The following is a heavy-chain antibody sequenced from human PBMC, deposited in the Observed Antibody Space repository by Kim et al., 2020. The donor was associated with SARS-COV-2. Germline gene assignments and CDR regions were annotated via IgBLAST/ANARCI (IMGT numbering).Heavy chain of an antibody. CDR3: ARVRTGWVFDY. D-gene: IGHD3-16*01. CDR2: T. V-gene: IGHV4-59*01. Sequence: TNHNPYPTSSATISIDTCKNQFSLKLSSVTAADTAVYYCARVRTGWVFDYWGQGTLVTVSS. J-gene: IGHJ4*02.